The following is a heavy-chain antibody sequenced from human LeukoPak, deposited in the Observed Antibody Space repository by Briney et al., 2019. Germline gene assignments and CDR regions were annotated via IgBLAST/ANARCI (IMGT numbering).Heavy chain of an antibody. Sequence: PGGSLRLSCAASGFTFDDYAMHWVRQAPGKGLEWVSGISWNSGSIGYADSVKGRFTISRDNAKNSPYLQMNSLRAEDTALYYCAKETRLPVYYFDYWGQGTLVTVSS. D-gene: IGHD2-15*01. V-gene: IGHV3-9*01. CDR1: GFTFDDYA. CDR2: ISWNSGSI. J-gene: IGHJ4*02. CDR3: AKETRLPVYYFDY.